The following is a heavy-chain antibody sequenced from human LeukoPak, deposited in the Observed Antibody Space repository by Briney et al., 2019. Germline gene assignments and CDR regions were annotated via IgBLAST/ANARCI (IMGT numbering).Heavy chain of an antibody. V-gene: IGHV4-34*01. CDR1: GGSFSGYY. Sequence: SETVSLTCAVYGGSFSGYYWSWIRQPPGKGLEWIGEINHSGSTNYNPSLKSRVTISVDTSKNQFSLKLSSVTAADTAVYYCARGSGWYSHYYYYYMDVWGKGTTVTVSS. CDR2: INHSGST. D-gene: IGHD6-19*01. CDR3: ARGSGWYSHYYYYYMDV. J-gene: IGHJ6*03.